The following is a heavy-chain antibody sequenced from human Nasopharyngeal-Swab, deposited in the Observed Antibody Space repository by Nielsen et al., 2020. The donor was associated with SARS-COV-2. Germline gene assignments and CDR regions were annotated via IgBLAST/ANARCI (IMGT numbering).Heavy chain of an antibody. Sequence: SLKISCAASGFTFGDYAMHWVRQVPGKGLEWVSVICYNSDTTVYADSVKGRFTISSDNAKNSLYLQMNSLRTEDTAFYYCAKSPTQWEQHTLIDYWGQGTLVTVSS. V-gene: IGHV3-9*01. J-gene: IGHJ4*02. D-gene: IGHD1-26*01. CDR3: AKSPTQWEQHTLIDY. CDR1: GFTFGDYA. CDR2: ICYNSDTT.